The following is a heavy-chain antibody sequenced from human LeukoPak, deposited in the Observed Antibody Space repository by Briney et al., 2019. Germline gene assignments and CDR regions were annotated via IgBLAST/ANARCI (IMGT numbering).Heavy chain of an antibody. CDR1: GGSISIFY. CDR3: ARIDAVAATPTSFDY. Sequence: SETLSLTCTVSGGSISIFYWSWIRQPPGKGLEWIGDIYYSGTTNYNPSLKSRLTISLDTSKNQFSLRLTSVTAADTAVYYCARIDAVAATPTSFDYWGQGTLVTVSS. CDR2: IYYSGTT. J-gene: IGHJ4*02. D-gene: IGHD6-19*01. V-gene: IGHV4-59*01.